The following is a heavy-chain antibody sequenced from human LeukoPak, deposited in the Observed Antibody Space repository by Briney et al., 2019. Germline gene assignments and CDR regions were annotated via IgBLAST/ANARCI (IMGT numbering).Heavy chain of an antibody. CDR2: IYYSGST. Sequence: SETLSLTCTVSGGSISTSTYYWGWIRQPPGKGLEWIVSIYYSGSTFYNPSLKSRVTISVDTSKNQFSLRLSSVTAADTALYFCARHPWGVGTPQRYFDLWGRGTLVTVSS. CDR1: GGSISTSTYY. V-gene: IGHV4-39*01. J-gene: IGHJ2*01. CDR3: ARHPWGVGTPQRYFDL. D-gene: IGHD3-16*01.